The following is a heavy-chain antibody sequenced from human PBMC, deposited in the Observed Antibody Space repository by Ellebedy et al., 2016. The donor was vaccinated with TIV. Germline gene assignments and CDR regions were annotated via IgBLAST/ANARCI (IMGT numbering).Heavy chain of an antibody. J-gene: IGHJ4*02. V-gene: IGHV4-59*01. D-gene: IGHD6-13*01. CDR2: IYYSGST. Sequence: MPSETLSLTCTVSGGSISSYYWSWIRQLPGKGLEWIGYIYYSGSTNYNPSLKSRVTISVDTSKNQFSLKLSSVTAADTAVYYCARVIAAAGIFYFDYWGQGTLVTVSS. CDR3: ARVIAAAGIFYFDY. CDR1: GGSISSYY.